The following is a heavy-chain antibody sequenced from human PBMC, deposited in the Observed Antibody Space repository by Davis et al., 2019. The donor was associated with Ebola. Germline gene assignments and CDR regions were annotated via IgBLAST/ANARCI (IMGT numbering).Heavy chain of an antibody. V-gene: IGHV5-10-1*01. J-gene: IGHJ6*02. Sequence: GESLKLPCKCSGYSLTSYWISWVRQMPGKGLEWMGRIDPSDSYTNYSPSFQGHVTISADKSISTAYLQWSSLKASDTAMYYCARLPLPGRAARPYYYYGMDVWGQGTTVTVSS. CDR2: IDPSDSYT. D-gene: IGHD6-6*01. CDR1: GYSLTSYW. CDR3: ARLPLPGRAARPYYYYGMDV.